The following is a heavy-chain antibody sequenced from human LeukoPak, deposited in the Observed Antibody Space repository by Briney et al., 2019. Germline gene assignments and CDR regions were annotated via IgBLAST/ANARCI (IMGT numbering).Heavy chain of an antibody. D-gene: IGHD3-3*01. V-gene: IGHV4-59*01. Sequence: SETLSLTCIVSGGSIRNYYWGWIRQPPGKGPEWIGYISHSGSTNYNPSLKSRVTISVDTSKNQFSVKLSSVTAADTAVYYCARDREITKPYYYGMDVWGQGTTVTVSS. CDR1: GGSIRNYY. J-gene: IGHJ6*02. CDR2: ISHSGST. CDR3: ARDREITKPYYYGMDV.